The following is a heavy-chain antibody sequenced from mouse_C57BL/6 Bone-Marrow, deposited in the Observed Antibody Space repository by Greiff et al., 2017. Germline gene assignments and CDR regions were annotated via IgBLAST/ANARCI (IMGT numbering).Heavy chain of an antibody. D-gene: IGHD2-5*01. Sequence: EVKLVESGGGLVKPGGSLKLSCAAPGFTFSSYAMSWVRQTPEKRLEWVATISDGGSYTYYPDNVQGRFTISRDNAKNNLYLQRSHLKSEYTAMYYWARAYYSNPYAMDYWGQGTSVTVSS. J-gene: IGHJ4*01. CDR2: ISDGGSYT. V-gene: IGHV5-4*03. CDR1: GFTFSSYA. CDR3: ARAYYSNPYAMDY.